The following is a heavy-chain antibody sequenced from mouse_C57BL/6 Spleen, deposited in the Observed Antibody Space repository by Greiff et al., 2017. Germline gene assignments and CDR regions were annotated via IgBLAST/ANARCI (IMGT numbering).Heavy chain of an antibody. D-gene: IGHD4-1*01. CDR3: ARWDCDENY. Sequence: QVQLQQSGAELARPGASVKMSCKASGYTFTSYTMQWVKQRPGQGLEWIGYINPFNGYTKYNQKFKDKATLTAEKSSSTAYMQLSSLTSEDSAVYYCARWDCDENYWGQGTTLTVSS. CDR2: INPFNGYT. V-gene: IGHV1-4*01. J-gene: IGHJ2*01. CDR1: GYTFTSYT.